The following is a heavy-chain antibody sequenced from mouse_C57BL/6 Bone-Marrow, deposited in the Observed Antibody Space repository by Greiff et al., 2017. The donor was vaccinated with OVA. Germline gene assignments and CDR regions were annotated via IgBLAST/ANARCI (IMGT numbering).Heavy chain of an antibody. CDR2: ISDGGSYT. CDR1: GFTFSSYA. Sequence: EVKLVESGGGLVKPGGSLKLSCAASGFTFSSYAMSWVRQTPEKRLEWVATISDGGSYTYYPDNVKGRFTISRDNAKNNLYLQMSHLKYEDTAMYYCARENYSNYGYAMDYWGQGTSVTVSS. J-gene: IGHJ4*01. CDR3: ARENYSNYGYAMDY. V-gene: IGHV5-4*01. D-gene: IGHD2-5*01.